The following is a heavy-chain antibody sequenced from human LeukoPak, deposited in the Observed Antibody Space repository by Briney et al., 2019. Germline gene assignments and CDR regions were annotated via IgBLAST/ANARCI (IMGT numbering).Heavy chain of an antibody. J-gene: IGHJ4*02. V-gene: IGHV4-34*01. CDR2: INHSGST. CDR1: GGSISSYY. Sequence: KPSETLSLTCTVSGGSISSYYWSWIRQPPGKGLEWTGEINHSGSTNYNLSLKSRVTISVDTSKNQFSLKLSSVTAADTAVYYCARAGTLYYYDSSGYYSLFDYWGQGTLVTVSS. D-gene: IGHD3-22*01. CDR3: ARAGTLYYYDSSGYYSLFDY.